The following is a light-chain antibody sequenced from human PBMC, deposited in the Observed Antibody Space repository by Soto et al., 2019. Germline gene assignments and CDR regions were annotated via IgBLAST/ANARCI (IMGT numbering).Light chain of an antibody. J-gene: IGKJ2*01. CDR3: QQYSGSPRT. CDR1: QSISKY. CDR2: AAS. V-gene: IGKV3-20*01. Sequence: EIVLTQSPGTLPLSPGERATLSCRASQSISKYLAWYQQRPGQSPRLLIYAASSRATGVPDRFSGGGSATDFTLTVSRLEPEDFAVYYCQQYSGSPRTFGQGIKLEIK.